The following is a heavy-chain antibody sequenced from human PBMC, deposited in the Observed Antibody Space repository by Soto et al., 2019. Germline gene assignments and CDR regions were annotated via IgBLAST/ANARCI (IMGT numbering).Heavy chain of an antibody. CDR1: GASISGFY. V-gene: IGHV4-4*07. CDR3: VRDGTKTLRDWFDP. Sequence: PSETLSLTCTVSGASISGFYWSWIRKSAGKGLEWIERIYATGTTDYNPSHKSRVMMSVDTSKKQFSLKLRSVTAADTAVYYCVRDGTKTLRDWFDPWGQGISVTVSS. J-gene: IGHJ5*02. D-gene: IGHD1-1*01. CDR2: IYATGTT.